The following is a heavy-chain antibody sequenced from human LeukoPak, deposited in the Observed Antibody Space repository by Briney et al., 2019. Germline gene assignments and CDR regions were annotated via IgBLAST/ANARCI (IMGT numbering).Heavy chain of an antibody. J-gene: IGHJ6*03. V-gene: IGHV4-39*07. CDR2: IYYSGST. CDR3: ARADSSWYGLDYYYMDV. CDR1: GGSISSSSYY. D-gene: IGHD6-13*01. Sequence: PSETLSLTCTVSGGSISSSSYYWGWIRQPPGKGLEWIGSIYYSGSTYYNPSLKSRVTISVDTSKNQFSLKLSSVTAADTAMYYCARADSSWYGLDYYYMDVWGKGTTVTVSS.